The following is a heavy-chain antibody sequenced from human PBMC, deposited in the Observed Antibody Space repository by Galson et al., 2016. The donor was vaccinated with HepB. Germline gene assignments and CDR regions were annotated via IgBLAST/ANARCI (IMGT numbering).Heavy chain of an antibody. CDR3: ARDQNRHYSSGWGYYYYGLDV. D-gene: IGHD6-19*01. V-gene: IGHV3-30*19. CDR2: ISYDGSNK. J-gene: IGHJ6*02. CDR1: GFTFSRSG. Sequence: SLRLSCAVSGFTFSRSGMHWVRQAPGKGLEWVAVISYDGSNKYYADSVKGRFTISRDNSKNTLYLQMNSLRAEDTAVYYCARDQNRHYSSGWGYYYYGLDVWGQGTTVTVSS.